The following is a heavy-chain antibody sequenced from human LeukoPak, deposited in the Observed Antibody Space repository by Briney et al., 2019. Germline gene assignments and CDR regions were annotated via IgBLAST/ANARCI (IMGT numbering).Heavy chain of an antibody. J-gene: IGHJ5*02. CDR3: ARTPTYCSGGSCYSNWFGP. V-gene: IGHV4-59*01. CDR1: GGSISSYY. D-gene: IGHD2-15*01. Sequence: PSETLSLTCTVSGGSISSYYWSWIRQPPGKGLEWIGYIYYSGSTNYNPSLKSRVTISVDTSKNQFSLKLSSVTAADTAVYYCARTPTYCSGGSCYSNWFGPWGQGTLVTVSS. CDR2: IYYSGST.